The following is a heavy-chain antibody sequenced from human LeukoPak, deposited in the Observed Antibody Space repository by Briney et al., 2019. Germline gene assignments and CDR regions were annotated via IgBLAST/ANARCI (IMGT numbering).Heavy chain of an antibody. CDR2: IYYSVGT. Sequence: SETLSLTCTVSGGSISSYYWSWIRQPPGKGLEWIGYIYYSVGTNYNPSLKIRVTISVDTSKNQFSLKLSSVTAADTAVYYCARDRRDFWSGYSLYYYYVMDVWGQGTTVTVSS. J-gene: IGHJ6*02. CDR3: ARDRRDFWSGYSLYYYYVMDV. D-gene: IGHD3-3*01. CDR1: GGSISSYY. V-gene: IGHV4-59*01.